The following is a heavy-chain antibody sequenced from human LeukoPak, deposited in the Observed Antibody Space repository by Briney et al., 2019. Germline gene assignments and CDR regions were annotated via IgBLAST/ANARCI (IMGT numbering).Heavy chain of an antibody. D-gene: IGHD4-4*01. CDR2: INHSGST. CDR1: GGSISDYY. CDR3: ARAHSNYYYYYGMDV. V-gene: IGHV4-34*01. J-gene: IGHJ6*02. Sequence: SETLSLTCTVSGGSISDYYWSWIRQPPGKGLEWIGEINHSGSTNYNPSLKSRVTISVDTSKNQFSLKLSSVTAADTAVYYCARAHSNYYYYYGMDVWGQGTTVTVSS.